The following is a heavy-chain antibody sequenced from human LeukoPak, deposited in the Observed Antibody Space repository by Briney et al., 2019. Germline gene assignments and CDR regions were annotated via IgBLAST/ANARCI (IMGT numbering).Heavy chain of an antibody. Sequence: GGSLRLSCAASGFTFSSYRMHWVRQAPGKGLEWVAFIRYDGSNKYYADSVKGRFTISRDNSKNTLYLQMNSLRAEDTAVYYCAKVQLLTLYYYYMDVWGKGTTVTVSS. CDR1: GFTFSSYR. CDR3: AKVQLLTLYYYYMDV. D-gene: IGHD2-2*01. CDR2: IRYDGSNK. V-gene: IGHV3-30*02. J-gene: IGHJ6*03.